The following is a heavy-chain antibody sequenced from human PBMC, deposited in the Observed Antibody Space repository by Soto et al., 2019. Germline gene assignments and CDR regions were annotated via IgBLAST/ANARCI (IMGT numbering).Heavy chain of an antibody. CDR1: GHTFTNFD. D-gene: IGHD3-10*01. CDR2: MNPNSDT. CDR3: AREGVPILLWFGELSANWFAP. J-gene: IGHJ5*02. Sequence: ASVKVSCKASGHTFTNFDINWVRQATGQGLEWMGWMNPNSDTGYAQKFQGRITITRDTSTSTVYMELSSLRSEDTAVYYCAREGVPILLWFGELSANWFAPWGQGTLVTVSS. V-gene: IGHV1-8*01.